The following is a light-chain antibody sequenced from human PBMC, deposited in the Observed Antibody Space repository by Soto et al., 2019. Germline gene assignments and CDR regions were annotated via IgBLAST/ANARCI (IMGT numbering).Light chain of an antibody. CDR3: SSYTSSSTLVV. Sequence: QSALTQPASVSGSPGQSVSISCTGTSSDVDDYKYVSWYQQHPGKAPKLVIYEVTNRPSGVSNRFSGSKSGITASLTISGLQAEDEADYYCSSYTSSSTLVVFGGGTQLTVL. J-gene: IGLJ2*01. V-gene: IGLV2-14*01. CDR1: SSDVDDYKY. CDR2: EVT.